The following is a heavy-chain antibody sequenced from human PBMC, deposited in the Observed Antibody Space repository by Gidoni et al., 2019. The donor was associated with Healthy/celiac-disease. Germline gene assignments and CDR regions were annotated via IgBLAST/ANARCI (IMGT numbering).Heavy chain of an antibody. CDR3: ARARRGYSGYEAYFDY. D-gene: IGHD5-12*01. J-gene: IGHJ4*02. V-gene: IGHV3-13*05. CDR2: IGTAGDP. CDR1: GFTFSSYD. Sequence: EVQLVESGGGLVQPGGSLRLSCAAAGFTFSSYDMHWVRQATGKGLEWVSAIGTAGDPYYPGSVKGRFTISRENAKNSLYLQMNSLRAGDTAVYYCARARRGYSGYEAYFDYWGQGTLVTVSS.